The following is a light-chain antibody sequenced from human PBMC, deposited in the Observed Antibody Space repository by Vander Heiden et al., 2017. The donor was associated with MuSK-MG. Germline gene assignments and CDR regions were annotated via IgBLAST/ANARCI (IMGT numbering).Light chain of an antibody. CDR2: DAS. J-gene: IGKJ2*03. CDR3: QQDTGFRYS. V-gene: IGKV1-5*01. CDR1: QSVGSW. Sequence: DFQMTQSPSTLSASVGDRVTITCRASQSVGSWLAWYQQKPGRAPRLLIYDASNLQSGVPARFRASGSGTEFTLTMTRLQPDDFGTYYCQQDTGFRYSFRPWANPDIK.